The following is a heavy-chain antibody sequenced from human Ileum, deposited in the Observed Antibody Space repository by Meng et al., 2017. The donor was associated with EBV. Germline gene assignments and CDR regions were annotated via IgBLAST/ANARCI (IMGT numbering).Heavy chain of an antibody. CDR2: VYPSRTP. CDR3: ARDAFQYASGIPDH. V-gene: IGHV4-4*02. D-gene: IGHD3-16*01. J-gene: IGHJ4*02. CDR1: GGCFSGSSW. Sequence: EESRAWGPSPVGPSGPLCLTCTVSGGCFSGSSWWSWVRQSPGKGLEWIGEVYPSRTPYYNPSLKSRVTISLDKSRNQFSLNLIHVTAADAAVYYCARDAFQYASGIPDHWGQGTLVTVSS.